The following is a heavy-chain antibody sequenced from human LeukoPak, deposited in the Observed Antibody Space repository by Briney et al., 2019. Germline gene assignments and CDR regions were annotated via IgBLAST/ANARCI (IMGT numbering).Heavy chain of an antibody. CDR2: IYASGGA. Sequence: GGSVRLSCVASGFDVNDNFMIRVRQAPGQGLEWISIIYASGGAYHAESVKGRFSAFRDTSKNTIFLQMNNLRAGDTAMYYCVRRHDYWGQGTLVTVSS. CDR1: GFDVNDNF. V-gene: IGHV3-53*01. J-gene: IGHJ4*02. CDR3: VRRHDY.